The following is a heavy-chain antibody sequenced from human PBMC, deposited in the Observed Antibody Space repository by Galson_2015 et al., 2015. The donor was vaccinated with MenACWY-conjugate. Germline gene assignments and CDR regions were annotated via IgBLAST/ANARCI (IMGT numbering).Heavy chain of an antibody. V-gene: IGHV3-30*18. CDR2: ISYDGSNK. J-gene: IGHJ6*02. Sequence: SLRLSCAASGFTFSSYGMHWVRQAPGKGLEWVAVISYDGSNKYYADSVKGRFTISRDNSKNTLYLQMNSLRAEDTAVYYCAKEVAAAGYYYYGMDVWGQGTTVTVSS. CDR3: AKEVAAAGYYYYGMDV. CDR1: GFTFSSYG. D-gene: IGHD6-13*01.